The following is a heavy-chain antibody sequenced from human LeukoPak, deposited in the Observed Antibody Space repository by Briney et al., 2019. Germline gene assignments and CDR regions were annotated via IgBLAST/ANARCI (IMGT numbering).Heavy chain of an antibody. CDR2: IKHDGSEK. J-gene: IGHJ3*02. CDR3: VRVGVVTVDDAFDI. D-gene: IGHD2-21*02. CDR1: GFTFSIYV. V-gene: IGHV3-7*03. Sequence: PGGSLRLSCAASGFTFSIYVMSWVRQAPGKGLEWVANIKHDGSEKYYVDSVKGRLTISRDNAKNSLYLRMNSLRAGDTAIYYSVRVGVVTVDDAFDIWGQGTRVTVSP.